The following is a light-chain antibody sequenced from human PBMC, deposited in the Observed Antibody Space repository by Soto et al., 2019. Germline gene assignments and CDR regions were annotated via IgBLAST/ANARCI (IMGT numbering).Light chain of an antibody. J-gene: IGKJ5*01. CDR3: QQRSNWPLLIT. Sequence: EIVLTQSPTTLSLSPGERATLSCRASQSVSSYLAWYQQKPGQAPRLLIYDASNRATGIPARFSVSGSGTDFTLTISSLEPEDFAVYYCQQRSNWPLLITFGQGTRLEIK. V-gene: IGKV3-11*01. CDR1: QSVSSY. CDR2: DAS.